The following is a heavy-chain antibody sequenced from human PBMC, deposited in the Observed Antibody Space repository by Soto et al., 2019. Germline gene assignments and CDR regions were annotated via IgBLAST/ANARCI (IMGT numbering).Heavy chain of an antibody. D-gene: IGHD6-6*01. Sequence: GGSLRLSCAASGFTFSNYAMSWVRQPPGKGLEWVANINQGGSEENYVDSVKGRFTISRDNAKNALYLQMNSLRVEDTAVYYCAREIAARLWGKGTTVTVSS. CDR3: AREIAARL. J-gene: IGHJ6*04. V-gene: IGHV3-7*01. CDR1: GFTFSNYA. CDR2: INQGGSEE.